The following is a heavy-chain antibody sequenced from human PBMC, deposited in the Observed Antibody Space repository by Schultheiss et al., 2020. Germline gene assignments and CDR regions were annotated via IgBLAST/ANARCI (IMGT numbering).Heavy chain of an antibody. CDR2: INHSGST. V-gene: IGHV4-34*01. CDR1: GGSFSGYY. D-gene: IGHD7-27*01. CDR3: AKGTGDGENDAFDI. Sequence: SETLSLTCAVYGGSFSGYYWSWIRQPPGKGLEWIGEINHSGSTNYNPSLKSRVTISVDTSKNQFSLKLSSVTAADTAVYYCAKGTGDGENDAFDIWGQGTMVTVSS. J-gene: IGHJ3*02.